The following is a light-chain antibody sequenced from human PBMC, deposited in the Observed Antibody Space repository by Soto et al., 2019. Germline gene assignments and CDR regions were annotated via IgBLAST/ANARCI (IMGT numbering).Light chain of an antibody. CDR2: GIS. CDR1: QTVSSNY. J-gene: IGKJ4*01. Sequence: FVLTQSPGILSLSPGKRATLSCRASQTVSSNYFAWYQQKPGQAPRLLIYGISDRATGIPDRFSGSGSGTDFTLTISRLEPEDFAVYYCQQYGSSPLTFGGGTKVDIK. V-gene: IGKV3-20*01. CDR3: QQYGSSPLT.